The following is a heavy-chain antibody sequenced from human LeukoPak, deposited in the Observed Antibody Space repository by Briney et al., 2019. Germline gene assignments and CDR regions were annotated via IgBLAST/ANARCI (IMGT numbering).Heavy chain of an antibody. CDR2: TYYRSTWYN. V-gene: IGHV6-1*01. CDR1: GDSVSSNSVT. Sequence: SQTLLLTCAISGDSVSSNSVTWNWIRQSPSGGLEWLGRTYYRSTWYNDYAVSVRGRITVNPDTSKNQFSLHLNSVTPEDTAVYYCARRLTQYDCFDPWGQGSLVTVSS. J-gene: IGHJ5*02. CDR3: ARRLTQYDCFDP. D-gene: IGHD2-2*01.